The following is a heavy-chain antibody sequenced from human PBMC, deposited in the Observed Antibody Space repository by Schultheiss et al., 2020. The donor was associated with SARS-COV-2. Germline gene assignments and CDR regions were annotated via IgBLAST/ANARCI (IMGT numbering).Heavy chain of an antibody. V-gene: IGHV3-30*03. CDR2: ISYDGSNK. D-gene: IGHD3-22*01. CDR3: ARDGRRYYYDTSAYFDY. CDR1: GFTVSSNY. J-gene: IGHJ4*02. Sequence: GGSLRLSCAASGFTVSSNYMSWVRQAPGKGLEWVAVISYDGSNKYYADSVKGRFTISRDNAKNSLYLQMDSLRPEDTAVYYCARDGRRYYYDTSAYFDYWGQGTRVTSPQ.